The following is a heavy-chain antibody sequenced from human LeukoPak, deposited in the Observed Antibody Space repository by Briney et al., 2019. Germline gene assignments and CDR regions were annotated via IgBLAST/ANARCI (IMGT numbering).Heavy chain of an antibody. V-gene: IGHV3-7*01. J-gene: IGHJ4*02. CDR2: IKQDGSEK. D-gene: IGHD3-22*01. CDR1: GFTLSSYW. Sequence: PGGSLRLSCAASGFTLSSYWMAWVRQAPGKGLEWVAYIKQDGSEKYYMDSVKGRFTISRDNAKNSLYLQMNSLRAEDTAVYYCARASSSGFSYYFDYWGQGTLVTVSS. CDR3: ARASSSGFSYYFDY.